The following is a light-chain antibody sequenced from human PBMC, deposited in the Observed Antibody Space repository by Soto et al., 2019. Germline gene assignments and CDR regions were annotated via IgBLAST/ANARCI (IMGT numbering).Light chain of an antibody. CDR3: GGWDDSLSGPV. CDR1: SSNIGSNY. J-gene: IGLJ2*01. Sequence: QPVLTQPPSASGTPGQRVNISCSGSSSNIGSNYVYWYRQFPGTAPKLLIQRNNQRPSGVPARFSGSKSGTSASLAISGLRSEHEADYYCGGWDDSLSGPVFGGGTKLTVL. V-gene: IGLV1-47*01. CDR2: RNN.